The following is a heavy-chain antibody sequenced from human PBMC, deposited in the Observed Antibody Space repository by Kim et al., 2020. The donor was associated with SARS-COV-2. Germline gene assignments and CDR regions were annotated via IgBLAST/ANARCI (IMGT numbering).Heavy chain of an antibody. Sequence: GGSLRLSCAASGFNVSSNSMSWVRQAPGKGLEWVSLIYSGGSTYYADSVKGRFSISRDNSKNTLYLQMNSLRAEDTAVDYCAREWGQINHWGQGTLVTVS. J-gene: IGHJ4*02. V-gene: IGHV3-66*01. D-gene: IGHD3-16*01. CDR2: IYSGGST. CDR3: AREWGQINH. CDR1: GFNVSSNS.